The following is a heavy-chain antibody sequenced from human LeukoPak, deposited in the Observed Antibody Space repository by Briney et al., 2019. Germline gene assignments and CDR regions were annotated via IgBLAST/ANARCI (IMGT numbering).Heavy chain of an antibody. D-gene: IGHD6-13*01. CDR1: GGSISSYY. Sequence: PSETLSLTCTVSGGSISSYYWSWIRQPPGKGLEWIGYIYYSGSTNYNPSLKSRVTISVDTSKNQFSLKLSSVTAADTAVYYCARYSRYYYGMDVWGQGTTVTASS. J-gene: IGHJ6*02. CDR3: ARYSRYYYGMDV. CDR2: IYYSGST. V-gene: IGHV4-59*01.